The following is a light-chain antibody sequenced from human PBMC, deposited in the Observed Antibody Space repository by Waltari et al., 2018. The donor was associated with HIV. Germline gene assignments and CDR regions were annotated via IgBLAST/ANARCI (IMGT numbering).Light chain of an antibody. CDR1: QDISNY. J-gene: IGKJ3*01. CDR3: QQYDNLPFT. Sequence: DIQMTQSPSSLSASVGDRVTITCPASQDISNYLNWDHQKPGKAPKLLIYDASNWETGVPSRFSGSGSGTDFTFTISSLQPEDIATYYCQQYDNLPFTFGPGTKVDIK. V-gene: IGKV1-33*01. CDR2: DAS.